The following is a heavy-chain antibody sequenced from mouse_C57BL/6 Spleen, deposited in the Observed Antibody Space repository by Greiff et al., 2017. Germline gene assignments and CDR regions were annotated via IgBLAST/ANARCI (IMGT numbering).Heavy chain of an antibody. D-gene: IGHD2-1*01. J-gene: IGHJ4*01. V-gene: IGHV5-16*01. CDR1: GFTFSDYY. Sequence: EVTLVESEGGLVQPGSSMKLSCTASGFTFSDYYMAWVRQVPEKGLEWVANINYDGSSTYYLDSLKSRFIISRDNAKNILYLQMSSLKSEDTATYYCARVALGNFLMDYWGQGTSVTVSS. CDR3: ARVALGNFLMDY. CDR2: INYDGSST.